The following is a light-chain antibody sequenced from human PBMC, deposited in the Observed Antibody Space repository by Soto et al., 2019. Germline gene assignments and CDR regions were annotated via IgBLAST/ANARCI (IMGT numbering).Light chain of an antibody. CDR1: QSLNSW. J-gene: IGKJ2*01. CDR3: QQYNTYS. V-gene: IGKV1-5*03. Sequence: DIQMTQSPSTLSASVGDRVSITCRASQSLNSWLAWYQQKPGKAPKLLIYKTSTLESGAPSRFSGSGSGTEFTLTINNLQPDDFATYYCQQYNTYSFGQGTKLEIK. CDR2: KTS.